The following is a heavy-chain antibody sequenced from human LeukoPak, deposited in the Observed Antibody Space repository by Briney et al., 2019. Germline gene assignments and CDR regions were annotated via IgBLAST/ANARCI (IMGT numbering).Heavy chain of an antibody. J-gene: IGHJ3*02. V-gene: IGHV1-2*02. D-gene: IGHD1-14*01. CDR3: ARPPIDGSIDGFEI. CDR2: INPKSGGT. CDR1: GYTFTDYF. Sequence: ASVKVSCKASGYTFTDYFMHWVRQPPGQGLEWMGWINPKSGGTNYVQRFQGRVTMTRDTSITTAYMELSRLRSDDTAVYYCARPPIDGSIDGFEIWGQGTMVTVSS.